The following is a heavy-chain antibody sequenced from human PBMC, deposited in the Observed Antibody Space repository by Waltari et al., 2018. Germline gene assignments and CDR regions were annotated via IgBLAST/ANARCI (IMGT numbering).Heavy chain of an antibody. CDR2: IYHSGST. J-gene: IGHJ5*02. CDR1: GYSISSGYY. V-gene: IGHV4-38-2*02. Sequence: QVQLQESGPGLVKPSETLSLTCTVSGYSISSGYYWGWLRQPPGKGLEWIGSIYHSGSTYYNPSLKSRVTISVDTSKNQFSLKLSSVTAADTAVYYCARVWWLRFGGGWFDPWGQGTLVTVSS. D-gene: IGHD5-12*01. CDR3: ARVWWLRFGGGWFDP.